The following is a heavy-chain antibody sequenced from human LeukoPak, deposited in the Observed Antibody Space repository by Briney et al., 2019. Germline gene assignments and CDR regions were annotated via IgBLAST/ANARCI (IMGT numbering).Heavy chain of an antibody. D-gene: IGHD2-15*01. CDR2: INTDGSMT. CDR3: ARVVVVGPEWFDP. J-gene: IGHJ5*02. CDR1: GFTFSNYW. Sequence: EPGGSLRLSCAASGFTFSNYWMHWVRQAPGKGLVWVSRINTDGSMTNYADSVKGRFTFSRDNAKNSLYLQMNSLRAEDTALYHCARVVVVGPEWFDPWGQGTLVTVSS. V-gene: IGHV3-74*01.